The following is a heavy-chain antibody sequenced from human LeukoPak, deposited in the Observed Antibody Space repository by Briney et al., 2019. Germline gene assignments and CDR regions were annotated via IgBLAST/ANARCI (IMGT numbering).Heavy chain of an antibody. CDR3: ARGGYGSGNLDY. D-gene: IGHD3-10*01. Sequence: GGSLRLSCAASGFTFSSYDMHWVRQATGKGLEWVSAIGTAGDTYYPGSVKGRFTISRENAKNSLYLQMNSLRAGDTAVYYCARGGYGSGNLDYWGQGTLVTVSS. J-gene: IGHJ4*02. CDR1: GFTFSSYD. V-gene: IGHV3-13*01. CDR2: IGTAGDT.